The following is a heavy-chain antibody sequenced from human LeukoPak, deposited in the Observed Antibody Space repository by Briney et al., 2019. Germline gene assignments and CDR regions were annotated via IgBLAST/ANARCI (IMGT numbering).Heavy chain of an antibody. J-gene: IGHJ6*02. CDR2: ISGSGGST. D-gene: IGHD2-2*01. CDR3: AKGVSYCSSTSCYYYYGMDV. V-gene: IGHV3-23*01. CDR1: GFTFSSYA. Sequence: GGSLRLSCAASGFTFSSYAMSWVRQAPGKGLEWVPAISGSGGSTYYADSVKGRFTISRDNSKNTLYLQMNSLRAEDTAVYYCAKGVSYCSSTSCYYYYGMDVWGQGTAVTVSS.